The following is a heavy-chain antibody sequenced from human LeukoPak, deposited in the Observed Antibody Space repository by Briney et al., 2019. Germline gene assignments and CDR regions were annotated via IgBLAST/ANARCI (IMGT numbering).Heavy chain of an antibody. CDR2: IYTSGST. CDR1: GGSISSYY. J-gene: IGHJ5*02. Sequence: PSETLSLTCTVSGGSISSYYWIWIRQPAGKGLEWIGRIYTSGSTNYNPSLKSRVTMSVDTSKNQFSLKLSSVTAADTAVYYCARDLNSSGWYGPRFDPWGQGTLVTVSS. CDR3: ARDLNSSGWYGPRFDP. D-gene: IGHD6-19*01. V-gene: IGHV4-4*07.